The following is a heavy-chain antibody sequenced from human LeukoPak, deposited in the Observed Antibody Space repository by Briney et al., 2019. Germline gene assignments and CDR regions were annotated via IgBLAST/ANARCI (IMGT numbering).Heavy chain of an antibody. V-gene: IGHV2-5*02. J-gene: IGHJ4*02. CDR2: IYWDDDK. Sequence: SGPALVKPTQTLTLTCTFSGFSLSTSGVGVDWIRQPPGKALEWLAVIYWDDDKRYSPSLKSRLTITGDTSNNQVVLTMTNMDPVDTATYYCAQSKSYYGSSGYDFDSWGQGTLVTVSS. D-gene: IGHD3-22*01. CDR3: AQSKSYYGSSGYDFDS. CDR1: GFSLSTSGVG.